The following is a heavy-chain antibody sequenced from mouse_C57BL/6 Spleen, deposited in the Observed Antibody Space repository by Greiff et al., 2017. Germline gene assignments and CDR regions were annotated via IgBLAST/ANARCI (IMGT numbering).Heavy chain of an antibody. J-gene: IGHJ3*01. CDR2: IDPEDGDI. CDR1: GFNIKDYY. V-gene: IGHV14-1*01. CDR3: TTGYYGSSSWFAY. Sequence: EVQLQQSGAGLVRPGASVKLSCTASGFNIKDYYMHWVQQRPEQGLEWVGRIDPEDGDIEYAPKFQGRSTMTTDTSSNTAYLQLSSLTSEDTAVYYCTTGYYGSSSWFAYWGQGTLVTVSA. D-gene: IGHD1-1*01.